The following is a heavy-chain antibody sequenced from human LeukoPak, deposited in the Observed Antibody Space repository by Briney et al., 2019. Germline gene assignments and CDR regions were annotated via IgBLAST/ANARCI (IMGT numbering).Heavy chain of an antibody. CDR1: GFTFSSYA. D-gene: IGHD3-10*01. J-gene: IGHJ4*02. CDR3: AKRGLPDY. Sequence: GGSLRLSCAASGFTFSSYAMHWVRQAPGKGLEWVEVISYDGSNKYYADSVKGRFTISRDNSKNTLYVQMNSLRAEDTAVYYCAKRGLPDYWGQGTLVTVSS. CDR2: ISYDGSNK. V-gene: IGHV3-30*04.